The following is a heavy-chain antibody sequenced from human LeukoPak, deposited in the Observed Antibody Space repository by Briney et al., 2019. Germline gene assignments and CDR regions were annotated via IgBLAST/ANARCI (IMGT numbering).Heavy chain of an antibody. CDR2: IYYSGSS. V-gene: IGHV4-31*03. D-gene: IGHD1-14*01. J-gene: IGHJ3*02. Sequence: SETLSLTCTVSGGSISSGDYYWSWIRQHPGKGLEWIGYIYYSGSSYYNPSLKSRATVSVDTSKNQFSLKLSSVTAADTAVYYCARLYRRIDAFDIWGQGTMVTVSS. CDR3: ARLYRRIDAFDI. CDR1: GGSISSGDYY.